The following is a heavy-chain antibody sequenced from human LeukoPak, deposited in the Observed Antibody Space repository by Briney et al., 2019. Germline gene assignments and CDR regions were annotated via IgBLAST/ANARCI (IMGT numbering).Heavy chain of an antibody. CDR1: GFTFSSYS. CDR2: ISGSGGST. Sequence: PGGSLRLSCAASGFTFSSYSMNWVRQAPGKGLEWVSAISGSGGSTYYADSVKGRFTISRDNSKNTLYLQMNSLRAEDTAVYYCAKNSREWIYFDYWGQGTLVTVSS. D-gene: IGHD2/OR15-2a*01. CDR3: AKNSREWIYFDY. J-gene: IGHJ4*02. V-gene: IGHV3-23*01.